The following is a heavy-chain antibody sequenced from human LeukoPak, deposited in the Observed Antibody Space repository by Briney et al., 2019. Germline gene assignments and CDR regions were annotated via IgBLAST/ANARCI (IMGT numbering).Heavy chain of an antibody. Sequence: GGSLRLSCAPSGFTFSTYAMTWVRQAPGKGLEWVSAISGDGAVSYYADSVKGRFTISRDNSKSTLYLQMNSLRAEDTAVYYCAQNRLDCTNTPCYVYWGQGMLVTVSS. J-gene: IGHJ4*02. CDR1: GFTFSTYA. CDR2: ISGDGAVS. V-gene: IGHV3-23*01. CDR3: AQNRLDCTNTPCYVY. D-gene: IGHD2-8*01.